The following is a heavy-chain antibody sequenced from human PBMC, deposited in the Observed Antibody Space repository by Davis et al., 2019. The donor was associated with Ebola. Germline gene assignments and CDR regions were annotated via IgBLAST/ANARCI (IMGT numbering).Heavy chain of an antibody. CDR2: ITGSGGSV. D-gene: IGHD3-3*01. V-gene: IGHV3-23*01. Sequence: GESLKISCAASGFTFNTYAMTWVRQAPGKGLEWVSTITGSGGSVYYADSVKGRFTISRDNSKNTLYLQMNSLRAEDTAVYYCAVWSGAYYNGMDVWGQGTTVTVSS. CDR1: GFTFNTYA. CDR3: AVWSGAYYNGMDV. J-gene: IGHJ6*02.